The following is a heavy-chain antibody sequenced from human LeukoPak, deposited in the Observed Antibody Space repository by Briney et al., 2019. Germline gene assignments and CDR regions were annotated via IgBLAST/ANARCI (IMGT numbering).Heavy chain of an antibody. V-gene: IGHV3-48*01. CDR2: ISSSSSTI. J-gene: IGHJ4*02. Sequence: GGSLRLSCAASGFTFSSYGMTWVRQAPGKGLEWVSYISSSSSTIYYADSVKGRFTISRDDSQNTVSLQMNNLRAEDTAVYYCTRTIPPAHWGQGTLVTVSS. CDR1: GFTFSSYG. D-gene: IGHD5-24*01. CDR3: TRTIPPAH.